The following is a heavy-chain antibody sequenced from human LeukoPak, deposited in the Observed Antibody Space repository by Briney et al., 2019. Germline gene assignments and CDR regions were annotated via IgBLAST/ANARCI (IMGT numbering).Heavy chain of an antibody. V-gene: IGHV4-34*01. Sequence: SETLSLTCAVYGGSFSGYYWSWIRQPPGKGLEWIGEINHSGSTNYNPSLKSRVTISVDTSKNQFSLKLSSVTAADTAVYYCTRGVMSSGSYYFDYWGQGTLVTVSS. D-gene: IGHD1-26*01. J-gene: IGHJ4*02. CDR3: TRGVMSSGSYYFDY. CDR2: INHSGST. CDR1: GGSFSGYY.